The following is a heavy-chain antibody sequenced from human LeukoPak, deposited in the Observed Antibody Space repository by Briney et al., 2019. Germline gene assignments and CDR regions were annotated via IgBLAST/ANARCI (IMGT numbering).Heavy chain of an antibody. CDR1: GFTVSSNY. J-gene: IGHJ4*02. CDR3: ARDYYSDSRSRVVRPDY. D-gene: IGHD3-22*01. Sequence: GGSLRLSCAASGFTVSSNYMSWVRQAPGKGLEWVSVIYSGGSTYYADSVKGRFTISRDNSKNTLYLQMNSLKAEVTAVNYCARDYYSDSRSRVVRPDYWGQGTLVTVSS. V-gene: IGHV3-66*01. CDR2: IYSGGST.